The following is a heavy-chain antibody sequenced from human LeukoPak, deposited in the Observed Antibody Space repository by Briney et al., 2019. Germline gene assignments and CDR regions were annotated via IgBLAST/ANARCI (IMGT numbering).Heavy chain of an antibody. CDR3: ATYAGSSSKYFQD. CDR1: GYSFTNYW. D-gene: IGHD3-10*01. CDR2: IYPSDSDT. Sequence: GESLKISCKASGYSFTNYWIGWVRQMPGKGLEWMGIIYPSDSDTRYSPSFQGQVTISADKSISTAYLQRRSLQASDTAMYYCATYAGSSSKYFQDWGQGTLVTVSS. V-gene: IGHV5-51*01. J-gene: IGHJ1*01.